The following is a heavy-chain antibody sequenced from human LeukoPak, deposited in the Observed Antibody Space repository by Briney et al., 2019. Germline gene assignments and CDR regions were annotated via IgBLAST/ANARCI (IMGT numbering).Heavy chain of an antibody. CDR2: MYTTGST. V-gene: IGHV4-61*02. CDR3: ERDQGPRGEWFDP. CDR1: GGSISSGSYY. Sequence: PSETLSLTCTVSGGSISSGSYYWSWIRQPAGQGLEYIGRMYTTGSTNYNPSLKSRVTMSVDTSKNHFSLKLTSVTAADTAVYYCERDQGPRGEWFDPWGQGTLVSVSS. J-gene: IGHJ5*02. D-gene: IGHD3-16*01.